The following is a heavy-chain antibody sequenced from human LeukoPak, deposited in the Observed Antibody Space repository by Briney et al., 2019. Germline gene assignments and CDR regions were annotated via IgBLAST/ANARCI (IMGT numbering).Heavy chain of an antibody. D-gene: IGHD6-19*01. CDR2: INPNSGGT. CDR3: ARDRPGSGWYYYYYMDV. J-gene: IGHJ6*03. V-gene: IGHV1-2*02. CDR1: GYTFTGYY. Sequence: ASVKVSCKASGYTFTGYYMHWVRQAPGQGLEWMGWINPNSGGTNYAQKFQGRVTMTRDTSISTAYMELSRLRSDDTAVYYCARDRPGSGWYYYYYMDVWGKGTAVTVSS.